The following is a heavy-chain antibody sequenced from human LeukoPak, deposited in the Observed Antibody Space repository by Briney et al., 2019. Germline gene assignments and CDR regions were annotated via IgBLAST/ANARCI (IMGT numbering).Heavy chain of an antibody. CDR3: ATYRQVLLPFES. Sequence: GGSLRLSCGASGFTFSTFAMIWARRPPGKGLEWVSSIFPSGGEIHYADSVRGRFTISRDNSKSTLSLQMNSLRAEDTAIYYCATYRQVLLPFESWGQGTLVTVSS. CDR1: GFTFSTFA. CDR2: IFPSGGEI. V-gene: IGHV3-23*01. J-gene: IGHJ4*02. D-gene: IGHD2-8*02.